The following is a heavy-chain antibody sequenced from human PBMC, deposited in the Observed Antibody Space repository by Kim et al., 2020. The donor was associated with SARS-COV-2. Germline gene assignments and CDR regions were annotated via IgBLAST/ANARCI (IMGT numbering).Heavy chain of an antibody. CDR1: GFTFSNYW. Sequence: GGSLRLSCAASGFTFSNYWMHWVRQAPGKGLVWVSHINSDGNSTIYADSVKGRFTISRDNAKNTLYLQMNSLRAEDTAVYYCARDLGGLGLVRSPYGMDVWGQGTTVTVSS. D-gene: IGHD3-10*01. J-gene: IGHJ6*02. CDR3: ARDLGGLGLVRSPYGMDV. CDR2: INSDGNST. V-gene: IGHV3-74*01.